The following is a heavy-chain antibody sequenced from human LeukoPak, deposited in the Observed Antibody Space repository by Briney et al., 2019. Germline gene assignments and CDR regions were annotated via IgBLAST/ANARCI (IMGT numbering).Heavy chain of an antibody. Sequence: SETLSLTCSVSGGSFDSKYWSWIRQPPGKGLEWIGYIYTSGSTNFNPSLRSRVAMSIDTSKNQSSLKVYSVTAADTAVYYCANYITIVHYIDVWGKGTAVIVSS. CDR1: GGSFDSKY. CDR2: IYTSGST. CDR3: ANYITIVHYIDV. D-gene: IGHD4-11*01. J-gene: IGHJ6*03. V-gene: IGHV4-4*09.